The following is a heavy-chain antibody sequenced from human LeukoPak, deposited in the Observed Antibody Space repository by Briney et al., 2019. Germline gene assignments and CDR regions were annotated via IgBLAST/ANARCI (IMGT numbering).Heavy chain of an antibody. D-gene: IGHD6-13*01. CDR3: ARDPPGIAASGTYY. CDR2: FYSGGDT. Sequence: GGSLRLSCAVSGFTVSSNHMSWVRQAPGKGLEWVSVFYSGGDTHYADSVKGRFTISRDNSKNTLYLQMNSLRAEDTAVYYCARDPPGIAASGTYYWGQGTLVTVSS. J-gene: IGHJ4*02. V-gene: IGHV3-53*01. CDR1: GFTVSSNH.